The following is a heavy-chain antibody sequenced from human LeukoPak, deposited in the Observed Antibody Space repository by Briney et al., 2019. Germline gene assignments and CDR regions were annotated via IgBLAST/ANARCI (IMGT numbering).Heavy chain of an antibody. D-gene: IGHD4-17*01. J-gene: IGHJ4*02. Sequence: QPGRSLRLSCAASGFTFSSYAIHWVRQAPGKGLEWVANINKDGNERYNVDSVKGRFTISRDNANKSLYLQMNSLRAEDTSVYYCARESKGRSKIDYWGQGTLVTVSS. CDR1: GFTFSSYA. CDR3: ARESKGRSKIDY. CDR2: INKDGNER. V-gene: IGHV3-7*01.